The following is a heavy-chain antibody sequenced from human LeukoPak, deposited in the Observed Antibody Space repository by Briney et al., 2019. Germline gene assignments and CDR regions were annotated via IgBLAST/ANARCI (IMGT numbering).Heavy chain of an antibody. CDR1: GASVNDYY. CDR2: VHYSGSS. CDR3: ARGGWSLDF. J-gene: IGHJ4*02. Sequence: SETRSLTCTVSGASVNDYYWTWIRQTPGKGLEWIGYVHYSGSSDFNPSLKSRVTMSLASTENQLSLKVTSVTAADTAVYYCARGGWSLDFWGQGTLVTVSS. V-gene: IGHV4-59*02.